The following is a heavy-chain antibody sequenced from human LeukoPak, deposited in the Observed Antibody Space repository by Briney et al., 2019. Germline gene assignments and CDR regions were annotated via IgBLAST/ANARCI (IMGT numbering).Heavy chain of an antibody. V-gene: IGHV3-21*01. Sequence: PGGSLRLSCAASGFTFSSYSMNWVRQAPGKGLEWVSSISSSSSYIYYADSVKGRFTISRDNAKNSLYLQMNSLRAEDTAVYYCARGGITMIVVVKDGPFDYWAREPWSPSPQ. J-gene: IGHJ4*02. CDR1: GFTFSSYS. CDR3: ARGGITMIVVVKDGPFDY. D-gene: IGHD3-22*01. CDR2: ISSSSSYI.